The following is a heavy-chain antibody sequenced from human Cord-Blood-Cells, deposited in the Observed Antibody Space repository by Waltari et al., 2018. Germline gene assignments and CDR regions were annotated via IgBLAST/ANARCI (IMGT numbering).Heavy chain of an antibody. CDR1: GFTFSSYS. J-gene: IGHJ4*02. CDR2: ISSCSSYI. V-gene: IGHV3-21*01. D-gene: IGHD7-27*01. CDR3: AREETNWGCDY. Sequence: EVQLVESGGGLVKPGGSLRLSCAASGFTFSSYSMNWVRQAPGKGLESVSSISSCSSYIYYADSVKGRFTISRDNAKNSLYLQMNSLRAEDTAVYYCAREETNWGCDYWGQGTLVTVSS.